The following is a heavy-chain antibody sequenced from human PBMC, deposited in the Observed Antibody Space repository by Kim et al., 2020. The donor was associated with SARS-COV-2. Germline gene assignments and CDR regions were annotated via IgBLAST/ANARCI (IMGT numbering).Heavy chain of an antibody. D-gene: IGHD2-2*02. J-gene: IGHJ3*01. V-gene: IGHV4-59*13. CDR3: ARDGLWGGLYYAFDV. CDR2: IYYSGIT. CDR1: DGSINSYY. Sequence: SETLSLTCTVSDGSINSYYWSWIRQPPGKGLEWIGYIYYSGITNYNPSLKSRVTISVDTSKNQFSLRLSSVTAADTAVYYCARDGLWGGLYYAFDVWGQGTMVTVSS.